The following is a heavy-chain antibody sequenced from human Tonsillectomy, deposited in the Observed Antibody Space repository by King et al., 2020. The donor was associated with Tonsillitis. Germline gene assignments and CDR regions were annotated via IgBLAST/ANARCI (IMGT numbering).Heavy chain of an antibody. V-gene: IGHV3-30*03. J-gene: IGHJ4*02. CDR1: GFTFRSYG. CDR2: ISYDGSKK. CDR3: ASLERAAAEGGRGGNDY. D-gene: IGHD6-13*01. Sequence: VQLVESGGGVVQPGTSLRLSCAASGFTFRSYGMHWVRQAPGKGLEWVAVISYDGSKKNYADSVKGRFTISRDNSKNTLHLQMNSLRTEDTALYYCASLERAAAEGGRGGNDYWGQGTLVTVSS.